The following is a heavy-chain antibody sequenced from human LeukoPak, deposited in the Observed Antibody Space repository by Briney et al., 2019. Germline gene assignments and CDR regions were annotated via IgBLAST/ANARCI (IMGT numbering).Heavy chain of an antibody. CDR3: ARDVGYYDSSGYYKPYYYYYYMDV. V-gene: IGHV1-46*03. CDR2: INTSGVST. D-gene: IGHD3-22*01. Sequence: ASVKVSCEASGYTFTSYYMHWVRQAPGQGREGMGIINTSGVSTSYAKKFQANVTMTRDTSTSTVYMELSSLRSEDTAVYYCARDVGYYDSSGYYKPYYYYYYMDVWGKGTTVTVSS. CDR1: GYTFTSYY. J-gene: IGHJ6*03.